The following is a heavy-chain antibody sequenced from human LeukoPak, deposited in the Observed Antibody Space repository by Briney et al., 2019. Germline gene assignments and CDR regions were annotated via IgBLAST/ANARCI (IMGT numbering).Heavy chain of an antibody. CDR3: ASVFWSGYPY. J-gene: IGHJ4*02. V-gene: IGHV4-38-2*01. Sequence: SETLSLTCAVSGYSISSGYYWGWLRHPPGKGLEWIGIIYHSGSTYYNPSLKSRVTISVDTSKNQFSLKLSSVTAADTAVYYCASVFWSGYPYWGQGTLVTVSS. CDR1: GYSISSGYY. D-gene: IGHD3-3*01. CDR2: IYHSGST.